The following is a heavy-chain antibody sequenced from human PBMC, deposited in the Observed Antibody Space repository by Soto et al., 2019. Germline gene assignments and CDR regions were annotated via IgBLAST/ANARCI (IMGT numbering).Heavy chain of an antibody. CDR1: GFTFSSYA. J-gene: IGHJ6*04. Sequence: PGGSLRLSCAASGFTFSSYAMSWVRQAPGKWLEWVSAISGSGGSTYYADSVKGRFTISRDTSRNTLYLQMNSLRAEDTAVYYCAKDLDGYCSSTSCLRCYYGMDVWGNGPRVPVSS. CDR2: ISGSGGST. V-gene: IGHV3-23*01. CDR3: AKDLDGYCSSTSCLRCYYGMDV. D-gene: IGHD2-2*03.